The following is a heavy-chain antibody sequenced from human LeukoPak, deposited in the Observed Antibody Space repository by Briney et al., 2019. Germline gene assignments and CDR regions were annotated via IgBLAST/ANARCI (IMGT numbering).Heavy chain of an antibody. Sequence: SVKVSCKASGGTFSSYAISWVRQAPGQGLEWMGGIIPIFGTANYAQKFQGRVTITTDESTSTAYMELRSLRSEDTAVYYCARARASGRKYDFWSGYQPYYYYYMDVWGKGTTVTVSS. CDR3: ARARASGRKYDFWSGYQPYYYYYMDV. CDR2: IIPIFGTA. V-gene: IGHV1-69*05. D-gene: IGHD3-3*01. J-gene: IGHJ6*03. CDR1: GGTFSSYA.